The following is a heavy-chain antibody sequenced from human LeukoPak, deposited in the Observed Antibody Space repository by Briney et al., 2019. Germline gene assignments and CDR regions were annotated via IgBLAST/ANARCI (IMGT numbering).Heavy chain of an antibody. CDR3: AKTYGSGSRYYFDY. J-gene: IGHJ4*02. V-gene: IGHV3-23*01. CDR2: ITGSGDYT. D-gene: IGHD3-10*01. CDR1: GFTFSSYG. Sequence: GGSLRLPCAASGFTFSSYGMTWVRQAPGKGLEWVSGITGSGDYTNYADSVKGRFTISRDNSKNTLYLQMNSLRAEDTAVYYCAKTYGSGSRYYFDYWGQGTLVTVSS.